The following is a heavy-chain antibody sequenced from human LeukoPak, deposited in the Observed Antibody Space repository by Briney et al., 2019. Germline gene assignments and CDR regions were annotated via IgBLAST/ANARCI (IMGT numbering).Heavy chain of an antibody. J-gene: IGHJ3*02. Sequence: SETLSLTXAVSGYSISSGYYWGWIRQPPGKRLEWIGSIYHSGSTYYNPSLKSRVTISVDTSKNQFSLKLSSVTAADTAVYHCARHYYDSSGPAFDIWGQGTMVTVSS. CDR1: GYSISSGYY. CDR3: ARHYYDSSGPAFDI. CDR2: IYHSGST. D-gene: IGHD3-22*01. V-gene: IGHV4-38-2*01.